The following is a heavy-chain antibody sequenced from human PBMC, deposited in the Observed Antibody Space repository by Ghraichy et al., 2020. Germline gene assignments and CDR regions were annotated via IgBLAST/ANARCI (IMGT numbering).Heavy chain of an antibody. CDR2: IYYSGNT. CDR1: GGSVSSSNYY. Sequence: SETLSLTCTVSGGSVSSSNYYWGWIRQSPGKGLEWIGTIYYSGNTYYNPSLKSRVTISVDTSKNQFSLKGNYVTAADTAVYYCARRGGGSYSWFDPWGQGTLVTVSS. J-gene: IGHJ5*02. D-gene: IGHD1-26*01. V-gene: IGHV4-39*01. CDR3: ARRGGGSYSWFDP.